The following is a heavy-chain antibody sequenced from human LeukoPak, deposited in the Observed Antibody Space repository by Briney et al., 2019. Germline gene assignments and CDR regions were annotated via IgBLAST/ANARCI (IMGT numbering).Heavy chain of an antibody. D-gene: IGHD4/OR15-4a*01. CDR1: GFTFNNYA. CDR2: ISGDGVSP. J-gene: IGHJ4*02. V-gene: IGHV3-23*01. CDR3: ARDPGAFPYFFDC. Sequence: GSLRLSCAASGFTFNNYALTWARQTPGKGLECVSAISGDGVSPYYADSVRGRFTISRDNSKNTLYLQMNSLRVEDTAVYFCARDPGAFPYFFDCWGQGTLVTVSS.